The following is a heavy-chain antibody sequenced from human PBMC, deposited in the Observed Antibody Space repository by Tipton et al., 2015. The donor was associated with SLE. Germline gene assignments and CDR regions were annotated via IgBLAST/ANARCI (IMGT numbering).Heavy chain of an antibody. V-gene: IGHV3-66*02. D-gene: IGHD5-12*01. Sequence: SLRLSCAASGFTVSSNYMCWVRQAPGKGLEWVSVIYSGGSTYYADSVKGRFTISRDNSKNTLYLQMNSLRAEDTAVYYCARDHSSYDFDYWGQGTLVTVSS. CDR1: GFTVSSNY. CDR2: IYSGGST. CDR3: ARDHSSYDFDY. J-gene: IGHJ4*02.